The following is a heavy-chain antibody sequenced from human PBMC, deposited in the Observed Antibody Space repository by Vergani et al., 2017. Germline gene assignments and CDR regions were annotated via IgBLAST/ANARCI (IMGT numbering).Heavy chain of an antibody. CDR1: GFTFSSYG. J-gene: IGHJ3*02. CDR2: IWYDGSNK. Sequence: QVQLVESGGGVVQPGRSLRLSCAASGFTFSSYGMHWVRQAPGKGLEWVAVIWYDGSNKYYADSVKGRFTISRDNSKTTLYLQMNSLRAEDTAVYYCARDLAVGATDDAFDIWGQGTMVTVSS. D-gene: IGHD1-26*01. V-gene: IGHV3-33*01. CDR3: ARDLAVGATDDAFDI.